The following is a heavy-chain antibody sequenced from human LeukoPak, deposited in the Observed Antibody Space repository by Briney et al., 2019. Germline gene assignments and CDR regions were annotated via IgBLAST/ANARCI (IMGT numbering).Heavy chain of an antibody. V-gene: IGHV3-33*01. CDR2: IWYDGRSK. D-gene: IGHD2-8*01. CDR3: ARDMGVMVYAMDV. J-gene: IGHJ6*02. CDR1: RLTFSSYG. Sequence: PGGSLRLSCAASRLTFSSYGMHWVRQAPGKGLEWVAAIWYDGRSKYYADSVKGRFAISRDNSKNTLYLQMNSLRAEDTAVYYCARDMGVMVYAMDVWGQGTTVTVSS.